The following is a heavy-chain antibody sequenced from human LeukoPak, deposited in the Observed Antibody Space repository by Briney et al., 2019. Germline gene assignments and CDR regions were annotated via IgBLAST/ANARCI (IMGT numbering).Heavy chain of an antibody. V-gene: IGHV3-21*01. D-gene: IGHD3-9*01. J-gene: IGHJ4*02. CDR2: ISSDSNYI. CDR3: ARRLLTGYYEF. CDR1: GFTFSSYS. Sequence: GGPLRLSCVVSGFTFSSYSMNWVRQAPGKGPEWVSSISSDSNYIYYADSVKGRFTISRDNAKNALYLQMNSLRAEDTAVYYCARRLLTGYYEFWGQGTLVTVSS.